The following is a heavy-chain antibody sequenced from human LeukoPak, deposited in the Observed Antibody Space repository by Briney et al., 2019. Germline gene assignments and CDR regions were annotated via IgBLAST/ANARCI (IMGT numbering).Heavy chain of an antibody. V-gene: IGHV3-23*01. CDR1: GFTFSSYA. D-gene: IGHD1-1*01. CDR2: ISGSGGST. Sequence: GGSLRLSCAASGFTFSSYAMSWVRQAPGKGLQWVSTISGSGGSTYYADSVKGRFTISRDNSKNTLYLQMNSLRAEDTAIYYCARRPGLERYYFDYWGQGTLVTVSS. CDR3: ARRPGLERYYFDY. J-gene: IGHJ4*02.